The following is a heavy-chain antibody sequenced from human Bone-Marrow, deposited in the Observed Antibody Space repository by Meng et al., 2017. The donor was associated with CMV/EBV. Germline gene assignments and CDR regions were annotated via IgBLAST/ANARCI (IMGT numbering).Heavy chain of an antibody. CDR3: ARSKPVVPAAIPDYYYGTDV. Sequence: SETLSLTCTVSGGSISSSSCYWGWIRQPPGKGLVWIGSIFYGENTFYNPSLRSRVTISVDTSKNQFSLRLSSVTAADTAVYYCARSKPVVPAAIPDYYYGTDVWGQGTTVTVSS. CDR2: IFYGENT. D-gene: IGHD2-2*02. V-gene: IGHV4-39*07. CDR1: GGSISSSSCY. J-gene: IGHJ6*02.